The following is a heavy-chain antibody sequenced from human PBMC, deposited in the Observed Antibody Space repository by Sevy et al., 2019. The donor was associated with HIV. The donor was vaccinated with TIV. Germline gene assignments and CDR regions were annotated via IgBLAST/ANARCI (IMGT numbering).Heavy chain of an antibody. CDR2: IRYDGSNK. J-gene: IGHJ5*02. V-gene: IGHV3-30*02. CDR3: AKDAYCSSTSCYGGRNWFDP. D-gene: IGHD2-2*01. CDR1: GFTFSSYG. Sequence: GGSLRLSCAASGFTFSSYGMHWVRQAPGKGLEWVAFIRYDGSNKYYADSVKGRFTISRDNSKNTLYLQMNSLRAEDTAVYYCAKDAYCSSTSCYGGRNWFDPWGQGTLVTVSS.